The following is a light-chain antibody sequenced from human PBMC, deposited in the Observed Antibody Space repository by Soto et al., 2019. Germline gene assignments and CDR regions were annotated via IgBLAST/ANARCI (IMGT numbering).Light chain of an antibody. Sequence: QSVLTQPASVSGSPGQSITISCPGTSSDVGGYNYVSWYQQHPGKAPKLMIYDVSNRPSGVSNRFSGSKSGNTASLTISGLQAEDEADYYCSSYTSSSTYVFGTGTKVTGL. CDR1: SSDVGGYNY. CDR3: SSYTSSSTYV. CDR2: DVS. J-gene: IGLJ1*01. V-gene: IGLV2-14*01.